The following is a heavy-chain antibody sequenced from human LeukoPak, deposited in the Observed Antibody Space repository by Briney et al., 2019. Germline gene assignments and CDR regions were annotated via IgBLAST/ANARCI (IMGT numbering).Heavy chain of an antibody. CDR1: GDSLSSYY. J-gene: IGHJ3*02. V-gene: IGHV4-59*08. CDR3: ARHQGQLWYAFDI. D-gene: IGHD5-18*01. Sequence: SETLSLTCTVSGDSLSSYYWSWIRQSPGKGLERSGYIYYIGNTNYNPSFESRVTTSIDMSKNEISLKLTSVTAADTAVYYCARHQGQLWYAFDIWGQGTRVAVSS. CDR2: IYYIGNT.